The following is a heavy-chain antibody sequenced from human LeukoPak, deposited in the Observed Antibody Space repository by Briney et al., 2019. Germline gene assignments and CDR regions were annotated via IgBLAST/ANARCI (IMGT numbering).Heavy chain of an antibody. D-gene: IGHD6-6*01. V-gene: IGHV1-69*05. Sequence: SVKVSCKASGGTFSSYAISWVRQAPGQGLEWMGGIIPIFGTANYAQKSQGRVTMTRDTSTSTVYMELSSLRSEDTAVYYCARGPQEYSSSSWFDPWGQGTLVTVSS. J-gene: IGHJ5*02. CDR1: GGTFSSYA. CDR3: ARGPQEYSSSSWFDP. CDR2: IIPIFGTA.